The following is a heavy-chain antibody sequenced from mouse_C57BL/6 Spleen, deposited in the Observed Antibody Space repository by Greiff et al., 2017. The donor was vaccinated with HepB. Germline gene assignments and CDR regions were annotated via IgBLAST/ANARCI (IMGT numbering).Heavy chain of an antibody. CDR3: ARSGTGTD. D-gene: IGHD4-1*01. V-gene: IGHV1-82*01. Sequence: VQLQQSGPELVKPGASVKISCKASGYAFSSSWMNWVKQRPGKGLEWIGRIYPGDGDTNYNGKFKGKATLTADKSSSTAYMQLSSLTSEDSAVYCCARSGTGTDWGQGTTLTVSS. J-gene: IGHJ2*01. CDR1: GYAFSSSW. CDR2: IYPGDGDT.